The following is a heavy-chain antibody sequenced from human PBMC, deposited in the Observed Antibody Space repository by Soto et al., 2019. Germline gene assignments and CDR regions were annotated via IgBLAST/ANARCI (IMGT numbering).Heavy chain of an antibody. CDR3: ARVMSYNWNPLDY. D-gene: IGHD1-20*01. V-gene: IGHV3-21*06. CDR2: ISSSSSYI. J-gene: IGHJ4*01. Sequence: EVQLVESGGGLVKPGGSLRLSCAASGFTFSSYSMNWVRQAPGKGLEWVSSISSSSSYIYYADSVKGRFTISRDNAKNSLSLQMNSLRAEDTAVYYCARVMSYNWNPLDYWVHGTLVTVSS. CDR1: GFTFSSYS.